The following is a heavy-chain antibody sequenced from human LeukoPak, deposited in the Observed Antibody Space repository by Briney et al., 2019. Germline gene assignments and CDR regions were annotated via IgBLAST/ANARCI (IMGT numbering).Heavy chain of an antibody. CDR3: ARGPQPFEYSSSPGRFDY. CDR2: ISSNGGST. Sequence: PGGSPRLSCAASGFTFSSYAMHWVRQAPGKGLEYVSAISSNGGSTYYANSVKGRFTISRDNSKNTLYLQMGSLRAEDMAVYYCARGPQPFEYSSSPGRFDYWGRGTLVTVSS. J-gene: IGHJ4*02. V-gene: IGHV3-64*01. D-gene: IGHD6-6*01. CDR1: GFTFSSYA.